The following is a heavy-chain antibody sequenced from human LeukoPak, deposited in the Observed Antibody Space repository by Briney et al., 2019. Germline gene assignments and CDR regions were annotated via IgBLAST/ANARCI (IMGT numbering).Heavy chain of an antibody. CDR1: GFTVSSNH. CDR2: IYSGGST. CDR3: VRDFSF. V-gene: IGHV3-53*01. D-gene: IGHD2/OR15-2a*01. J-gene: IGHJ3*01. Sequence: GGSLRLSCAAPGFTVSSNHMSWVRQAPGKGLEWVSVIYSGGSTYYADSVKGRFTISRDNAKNSLYLQMNSLRAEDTAVYYCVRDFSFWGQGTMVTVSS.